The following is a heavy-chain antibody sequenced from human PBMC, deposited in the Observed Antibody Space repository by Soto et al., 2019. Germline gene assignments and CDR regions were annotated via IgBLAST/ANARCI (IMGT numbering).Heavy chain of an antibody. Sequence: PGGSLRLSCAASGFTFSRYSMNWVRQAPGKGLEWGSSISSSSSYIYYADSVKGRFTISRDNAKNSLYLQMNSLRAEDTAVYSCARDGVDFWSGYPHLMDVWGQGTTVTLS. J-gene: IGHJ6*02. CDR3: ARDGVDFWSGYPHLMDV. CDR1: GFTFSRYS. V-gene: IGHV3-21*01. D-gene: IGHD3-3*01. CDR2: ISSSSSYI.